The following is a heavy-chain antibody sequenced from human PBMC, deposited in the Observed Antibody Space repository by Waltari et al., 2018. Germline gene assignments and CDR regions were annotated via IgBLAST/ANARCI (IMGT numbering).Heavy chain of an antibody. D-gene: IGHD1-1*01. V-gene: IGHV3-30*02. CDR2: IRYDGSNK. CDR3: AKERRDRTTPYYYYYYMDV. J-gene: IGHJ6*03. CDR1: GFTFSSYG. Sequence: QVQLVESGGGVVQPGGSQRLSCAESGFTFSSYGMHWVRQAPGKGLEWVAFIRYDGSNKYYADSVKGRFTISRDNSKNTLYLQMNSLRAEDTAVYYCAKERRDRTTPYYYYYYMDVWGKGTTVTVSS.